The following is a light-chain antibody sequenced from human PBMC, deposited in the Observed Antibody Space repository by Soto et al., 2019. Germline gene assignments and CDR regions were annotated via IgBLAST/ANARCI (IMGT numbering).Light chain of an antibody. Sequence: QSVLTQPASVSGSPGQSITISCTGTSSDVGGYNYVSWYQQHPGKATKFMIYDVSNRPSGVSNRFSGSKSGNTAYLTISGLQAEDEADYYCSSYTTSNTRQIVFGTGTKVPS. J-gene: IGLJ1*01. CDR2: DVS. V-gene: IGLV2-14*01. CDR3: SSYTTSNTRQIV. CDR1: SSDVGGYNY.